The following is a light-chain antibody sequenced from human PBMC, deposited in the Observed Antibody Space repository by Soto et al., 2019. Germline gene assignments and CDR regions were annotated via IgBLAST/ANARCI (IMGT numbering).Light chain of an antibody. CDR1: QSVSNY. CDR3: HQYGNSPWT. CDR2: ETS. Sequence: EIVLTQSPATLSLSPGERATLSCRASQSVSNYLSWYQQKPGQAPRLLMYETSRRATGIPARFSGSGSGTDFTLTISSLEPEDFAVYHCHQYGNSPWTFGQGTKVDIK. J-gene: IGKJ1*01. V-gene: IGKV3-11*01.